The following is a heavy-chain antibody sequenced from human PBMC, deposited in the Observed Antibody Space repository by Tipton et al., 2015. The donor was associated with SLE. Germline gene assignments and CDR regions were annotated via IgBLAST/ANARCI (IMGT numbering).Heavy chain of an antibody. D-gene: IGHD3-9*01. CDR1: GYTFSGYY. CDR3: ARVLTGYRWELHLDY. J-gene: IGHJ4*02. V-gene: IGHV1-2*02. CDR2: INPNSGAT. Sequence: QSGPEVKKPGASVKVSCKASGYTFSGYYIHWVRQAPGQGLEWMGWINPNSGATNIAEKFQDRVAMTRDTSISTAYMEVNRLTSDDTALYFCARVLTGYRWELHLDYWGQGTLVTVSS.